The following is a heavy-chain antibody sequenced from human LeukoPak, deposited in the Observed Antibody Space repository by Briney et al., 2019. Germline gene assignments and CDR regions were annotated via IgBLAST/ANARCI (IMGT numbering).Heavy chain of an antibody. CDR1: GGSISSYY. CDR3: ARHALDFWSGYYFDY. V-gene: IGHV4-59*08. CDR2: IYYSGST. D-gene: IGHD3-3*01. J-gene: IGHJ4*02. Sequence: PSETLSLTCTVSGGSISSYYWSWIRQPPGKGLEWIGYIYYSGSTNYNPSLKSRVTMSVDTSKNQFSLKLSSVTAADTAVYYCARHALDFWSGYYFDYWGQGTLVTVSS.